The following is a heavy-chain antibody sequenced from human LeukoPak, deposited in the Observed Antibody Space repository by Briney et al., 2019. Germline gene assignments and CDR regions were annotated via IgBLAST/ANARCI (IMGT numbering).Heavy chain of an antibody. J-gene: IGHJ4*02. CDR1: GFTFSSYA. CDR3: AKGVPGPFIVVVVAASFDY. CDR2: ISGTGGST. V-gene: IGHV3-23*01. D-gene: IGHD2-15*01. Sequence: GGSLRLSCAASGFTFSSYAMSWVRQAPGKGLEWVSTISGTGGSTYYVDSVKGRFTISRDNSKNTLYLQMNSLRAEDTAVYYCAKGVPGPFIVVVVAASFDYWGQGTLVTVSS.